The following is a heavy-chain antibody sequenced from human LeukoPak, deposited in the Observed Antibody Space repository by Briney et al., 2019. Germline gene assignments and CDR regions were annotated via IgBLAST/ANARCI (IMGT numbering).Heavy chain of an antibody. CDR1: GYTFTSYG. CDR3: ASYPRYCTNGVCRRNWFDP. CDR2: ISAYNGNT. J-gene: IGHJ5*02. V-gene: IGHV1-18*01. Sequence: ASVKVSCKASGYTFTSYGISWVRQAPGQGLEWMGWISAYNGNTNYAQKLQGRVTITADKSTSTDYMELSSLRSEDTAVYYCASYPRYCTNGVCRRNWFDPWGQGTLVTVSS. D-gene: IGHD2-8*01.